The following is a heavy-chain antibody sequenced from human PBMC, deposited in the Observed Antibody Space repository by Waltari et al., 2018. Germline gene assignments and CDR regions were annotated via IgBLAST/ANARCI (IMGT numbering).Heavy chain of an antibody. J-gene: IGHJ6*02. Sequence: QVQLQESGPGLVKPSETLSLTCAVSGYSISSGYYWGWIRQPPGKGLEWIGSSYHSGTTYNNPYLKSRVTISVDPSQNQFSLKLRSVPAADTSVYYCAKERIEDRYYYYCMDVLGQGTTVTVS. D-gene: IGHD2-15*01. CDR1: GYSISSGYY. CDR3: AKERIEDRYYYYCMDV. V-gene: IGHV4-38-2*02. CDR2: SYHSGTT.